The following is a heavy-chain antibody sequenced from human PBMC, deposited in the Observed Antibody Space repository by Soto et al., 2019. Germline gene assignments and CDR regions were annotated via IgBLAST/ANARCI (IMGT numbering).Heavy chain of an antibody. CDR3: ARGWYYYDSSGYYPSLFDP. Sequence: QVQLQESGPGLVKPSQTLSLTCTVSGGSISSGGYYWRWIRQHPGKGLEWIGYIYYSGSTYYNPSLKRRVTISVDMSKNQCSLKLSSVTAAVTAVYYCARGWYYYDSSGYYPSLFDPWGQGTLVTVSS. CDR2: IYYSGST. CDR1: GGSISSGGYY. V-gene: IGHV4-31*03. J-gene: IGHJ5*02. D-gene: IGHD3-22*01.